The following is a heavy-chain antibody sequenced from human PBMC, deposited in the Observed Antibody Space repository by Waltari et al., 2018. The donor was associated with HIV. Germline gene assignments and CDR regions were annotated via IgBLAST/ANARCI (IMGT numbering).Heavy chain of an antibody. CDR2: MNPNSGNT. J-gene: IGHJ6*02. Sequence: QVELVQSGPEVKRPGASVKISCKTSGYTFTNYDINWVRQATGQGLEWLGWMNPNSGNTGSPYKFEARVIMTGDTAMTTAYMELTGLTPEDTAIYYCARNSGGRGNRYFYYGLDVWGQGTAVTVSS. V-gene: IGHV1-8*01. CDR3: ARNSGGRGNRYFYYGLDV. D-gene: IGHD2-15*01. CDR1: GYTFTNYD.